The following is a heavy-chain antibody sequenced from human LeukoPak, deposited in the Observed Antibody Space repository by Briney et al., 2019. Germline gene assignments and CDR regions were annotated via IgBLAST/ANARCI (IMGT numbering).Heavy chain of an antibody. V-gene: IGHV3-7*01. J-gene: IGHJ4*02. CDR3: ARAIDYGYPGGY. CDR2: IKQDGTEK. CDR1: EFTFSNFW. Sequence: GGSLRLSCVASEFTFSNFWMSWVRQAPGKGLEWVANIKQDGTEKYYVDSVKGQFTVSRVNAKNSLYLQMNSLRAEDTAVYYCARAIDYGYPGGYWGQGTLVTVSS. D-gene: IGHD4-17*01.